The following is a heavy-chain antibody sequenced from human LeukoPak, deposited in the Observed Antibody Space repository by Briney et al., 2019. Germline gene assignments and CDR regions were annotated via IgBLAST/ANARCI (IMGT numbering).Heavy chain of an antibody. J-gene: IGHJ6*03. V-gene: IGHV4-34*01. Sequence: SETLSLTCAVYGGSFSGYYWSWIRQPPGKGLEWIGEINHSGSTNYNPSLKSRVTISVDTSKNQFSLKLSSVTAADTAVYYCARATSSSAYYYYYYMDVWGKGTTVTVSS. CDR2: INHSGST. CDR1: GGSFSGYY. CDR3: ARATSSSAYYYYYYMDV. D-gene: IGHD6-6*01.